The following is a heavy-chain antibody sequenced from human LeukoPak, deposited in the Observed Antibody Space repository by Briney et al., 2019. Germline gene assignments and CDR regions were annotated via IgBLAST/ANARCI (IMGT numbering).Heavy chain of an antibody. CDR2: IIPIFGTA. CDR1: GGTFSSYA. V-gene: IGHV1-69*13. D-gene: IGHD3-22*01. J-gene: IGHJ6*03. CDR3: ARAKYYYDSSGYRYYYMDV. Sequence: SVKVSCKASGGTFSSYAISWVRQAPGQGLEWMGGIIPIFGTANYAQKFQGRVTITADEPTSTAYMELSSLRSEDTAVYYCARAKYYYDSSGYRYYYMDVWGKGTTVTVSS.